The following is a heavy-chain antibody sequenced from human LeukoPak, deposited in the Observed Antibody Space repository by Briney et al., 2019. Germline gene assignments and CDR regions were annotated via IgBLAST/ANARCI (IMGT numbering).Heavy chain of an antibody. D-gene: IGHD6-6*01. CDR3: AKDGVSIAARPGPYYYYGMDV. V-gene: IGHV3-11*01. CDR2: ISSSGSTI. CDR1: GFTFSDYY. Sequence: GGSLRLSCAASGFTFSDYYMSWIRQAPGKGLEWVSYISSSGSTIYYADSVEGRFTISRDNAKNSLYLQMNSLRAEDTAVYYCAKDGVSIAARPGPYYYYGMDVWGQGTTVTVSS. J-gene: IGHJ6*02.